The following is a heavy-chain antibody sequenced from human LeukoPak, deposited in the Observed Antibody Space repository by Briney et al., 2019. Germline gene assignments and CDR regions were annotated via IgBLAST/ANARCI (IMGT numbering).Heavy chain of an antibody. CDR1: GGSISSGDYY. CDR3: ARGRWEPYEVYYFDY. Sequence: SETLSLTCTVSGGSISSGDYYWSWIRQPPGKGLEWIGYIYYSGSTYYNPSLKSRVTISVDTSKNQFSLKLSSVTAADTAVYYCARGRWEPYEVYYFDYWGQGTLVTVSS. CDR2: IYYSGST. V-gene: IGHV4-30-4*08. J-gene: IGHJ4*02. D-gene: IGHD1-26*01.